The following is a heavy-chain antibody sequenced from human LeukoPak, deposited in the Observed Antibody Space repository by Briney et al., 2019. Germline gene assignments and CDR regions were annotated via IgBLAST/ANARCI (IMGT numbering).Heavy chain of an antibody. Sequence: GGSLRLSCAASGFTFSIYIMNWVRQAPGKGLEWVSYISSRSSSIYYADSVKGRFTISRDNAKNSLYLQMNSLRDEDTAVYYCAREMTGSAVIDYWGQGTLVTVSS. D-gene: IGHD2-21*01. V-gene: IGHV3-48*02. CDR3: AREMTGSAVIDY. CDR1: GFTFSIYI. CDR2: ISSRSSSI. J-gene: IGHJ4*02.